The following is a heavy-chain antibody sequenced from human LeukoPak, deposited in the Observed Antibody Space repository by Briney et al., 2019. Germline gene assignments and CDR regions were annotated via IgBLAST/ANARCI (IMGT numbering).Heavy chain of an antibody. CDR3: ARDQYYSDSSGCPYDI. V-gene: IGHV3-21*01. Sequence: GGSLRLSCEASGFSFSIYNMNWVRLAPGKGLEWVSSISGSSSHVWYADSVKGRFTSSRDNAKNSLYLQMSSLRVEDTAVYYCARDQYYSDSSGCPYDIWGQGTMVTVSS. J-gene: IGHJ3*02. CDR2: ISGSSSHV. D-gene: IGHD3-22*01. CDR1: GFSFSIYN.